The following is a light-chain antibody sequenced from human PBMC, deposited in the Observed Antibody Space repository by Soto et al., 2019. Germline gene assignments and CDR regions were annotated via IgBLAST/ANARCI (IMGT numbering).Light chain of an antibody. CDR3: QQRSNWPPL. V-gene: IGKV3D-20*02. J-gene: IGKJ3*01. CDR2: GAS. CDR1: QSVSSTF. Sequence: EIVWTQSPATLSLSPGEGATLSCRASQSVSSTFLAWYQHKPGRPPRLLIYGASSRATGIPARFSGSVSGTDFTLTISRLEPEDFAVYYCQQRSNWPPLFGPGTKVDIK.